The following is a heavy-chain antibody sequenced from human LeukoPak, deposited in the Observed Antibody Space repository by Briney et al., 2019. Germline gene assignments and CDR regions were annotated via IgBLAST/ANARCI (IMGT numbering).Heavy chain of an antibody. D-gene: IGHD2-21*02. CDR2: ISGSGGST. V-gene: IGHV3-23*01. J-gene: IGHJ3*02. CDR3: AKGRIVVVTEDAFHI. Sequence: GGSLRLSCAASGFTFSSYAMSRVRQAPGKGLEWVSVISGSGGSTYYAGSVKGRFTISRDNSKSTLYLQMNSLRAEDTALYYCAKGRIVVVTEDAFHIWGQGTMVSVSS. CDR1: GFTFSSYA.